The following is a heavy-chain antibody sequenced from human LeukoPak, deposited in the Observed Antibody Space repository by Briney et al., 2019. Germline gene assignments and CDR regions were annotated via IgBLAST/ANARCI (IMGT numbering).Heavy chain of an antibody. CDR3: ARQRVENYYYGMDV. CDR2: IYSGGST. D-gene: IGHD2-15*01. J-gene: IGHJ6*02. CDR1: GFTFSSNY. V-gene: IGHV3-53*01. Sequence: GGSLRLSCAASGFTFSSNYMSWVRQAPGKGLEWVSVIYSGGSTYYADSVKGRFTISRDNSKNTLNLQMNSLRAEDTAVYYCARQRVENYYYGMDVWGQGTTVTVSS.